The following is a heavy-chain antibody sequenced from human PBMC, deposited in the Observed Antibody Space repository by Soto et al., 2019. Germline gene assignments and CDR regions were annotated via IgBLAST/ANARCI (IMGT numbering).Heavy chain of an antibody. Sequence: SGPTLVNPTQTLTLTCTFSGFSLNTTGVAVGWIRQPPGKALEWFALIYWDDDKRYSPSLRTRLTITKDTSKNQVVLTMTNMAPVDTATYYCALAVVTTATSNWFDPWGRGTLVTVSS. CDR3: ALAVVTTATSNWFDP. V-gene: IGHV2-5*02. D-gene: IGHD2-15*01. CDR1: GFSLNTTGVA. CDR2: IYWDDDK. J-gene: IGHJ5*02.